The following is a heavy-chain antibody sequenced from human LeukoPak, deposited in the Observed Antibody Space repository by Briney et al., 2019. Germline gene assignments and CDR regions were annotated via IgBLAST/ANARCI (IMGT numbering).Heavy chain of an antibody. V-gene: IGHV3-48*03. Sequence: TGGSLRLSCAASGFTFSSYEMNWVRQAPGKGLEWVSYISSSGSTIYYADSVKGRFTISRDNAKNSLYLQMNSLRAEDTAVYYCARGRLRRYFDYWGQGTLVTVSS. CDR2: ISSSGSTI. J-gene: IGHJ4*02. CDR1: GFTFSSYE. D-gene: IGHD5-12*01. CDR3: ARGRLRRYFDY.